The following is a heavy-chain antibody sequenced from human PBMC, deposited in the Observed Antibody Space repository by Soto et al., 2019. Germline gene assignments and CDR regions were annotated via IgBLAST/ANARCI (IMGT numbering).Heavy chain of an antibody. CDR1: GFTFSNAW. J-gene: IGHJ4*02. V-gene: IGHV3-15*01. CDR3: TTYSLREQRAYLDN. D-gene: IGHD1-26*01. Sequence: GGSLRLSCAASGFTFSNAWLNWVRQAPGKGLEWVGRIRSQTAGGTADYAAPVKGRFTISRDDSRNALFLQMNSLEIEDTAVYYCTTYSLREQRAYLDNWGQGTLVTVSS. CDR2: IRSQTAGGTA.